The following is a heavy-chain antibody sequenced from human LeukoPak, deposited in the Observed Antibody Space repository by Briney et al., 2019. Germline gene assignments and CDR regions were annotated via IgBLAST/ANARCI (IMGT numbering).Heavy chain of an antibody. J-gene: IGHJ5*02. CDR3: AREAGKEVGAIFNWFDP. D-gene: IGHD1-26*01. Sequence: SETLSLTCTVSGGSISSYYWSWIRQPPGKGLEWIGYIYYSGSTNYNPSLKSRVTISVDTSKNQFSLKLSSVTAADTAVYYCAREAGKEVGAIFNWFDPWGKGTLVTVSS. CDR2: IYYSGST. CDR1: GGSISSYY. V-gene: IGHV4-59*01.